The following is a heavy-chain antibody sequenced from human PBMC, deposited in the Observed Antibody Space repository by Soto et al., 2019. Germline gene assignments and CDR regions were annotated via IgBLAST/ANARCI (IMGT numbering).Heavy chain of an antibody. CDR1: GFSLTSGVG. V-gene: IGHV2-5*02. Sequence: QITLKESGPTLVKPTQTLTLTCSFSGFSLTSGVGVGWIRQPPGKALEWLGFAYWDDDNRYSPSLRGRLTLTRVSARSQVVLTVTNRARVDTATYFCAHRRGGYNWDDGYFDYWGQGTLVTVSS. J-gene: IGHJ4*02. CDR3: AHRRGGYNWDDGYFDY. CDR2: AYWDDDN. D-gene: IGHD1-20*01.